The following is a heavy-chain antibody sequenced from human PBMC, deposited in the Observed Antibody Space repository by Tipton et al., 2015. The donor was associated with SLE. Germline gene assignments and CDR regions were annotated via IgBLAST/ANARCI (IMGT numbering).Heavy chain of an antibody. V-gene: IGHV1-18*04. CDR3: ARGHDYGDYIGVWFDP. CDR2: ISAYNGNT. J-gene: IGHJ5*02. D-gene: IGHD4-17*01. Sequence: QSGPEVKKPGASVKVSCKASGYTFTSYYMHWVRQAPGQGLEWMGWISAYNGNTNYAQKLQGRVTMTTDTSTSTAYMELRSLRSDDTAVYYCARGHDYGDYIGVWFDPWGQGTLVTVSS. CDR1: GYTFTSYY.